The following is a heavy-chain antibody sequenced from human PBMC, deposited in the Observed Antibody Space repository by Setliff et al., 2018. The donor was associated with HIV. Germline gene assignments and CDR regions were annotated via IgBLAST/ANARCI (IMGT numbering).Heavy chain of an antibody. Sequence: ASVKVSCKASGYTFTEYYIHWVRQAPGQGLEWMGWIYPNTGGTNYAQKFQGRVTMTRDTSFSTAYMELSRLRSDDTALYYCARSTTADWGQGTMVTVSS. J-gene: IGHJ4*02. CDR2: IYPNTGGT. CDR1: GYTFTEYY. D-gene: IGHD4-17*01. V-gene: IGHV1-2*02. CDR3: ARSTTAD.